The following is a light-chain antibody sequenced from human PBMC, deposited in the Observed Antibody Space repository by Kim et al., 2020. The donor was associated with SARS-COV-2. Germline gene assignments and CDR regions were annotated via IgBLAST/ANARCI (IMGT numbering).Light chain of an antibody. V-gene: IGLV3-25*03. Sequence: PGQTARLTCSGDALPNQYAYWFQQKPGQAPVLVIYEDTERPSGIPERFSGSTSGTTVTLTISGVQAEDEADYYCQSSDSSDTFWVFGGGTQLTVL. CDR1: ALPNQY. J-gene: IGLJ3*02. CDR3: QSSDSSDTFWV. CDR2: EDT.